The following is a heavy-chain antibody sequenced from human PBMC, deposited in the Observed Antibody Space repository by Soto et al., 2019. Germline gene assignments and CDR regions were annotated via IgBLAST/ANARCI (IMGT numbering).Heavy chain of an antibody. CDR2: ISPDGTIP. D-gene: IGHD3-10*01. Sequence: EVQLVESGGGLVQPGGSLRLSCAVSGFTFSNYWMHWVRQAPGKGLVWVSTISPDGTIPDYTDSVKGRLAISRDNAKSTLFLQINSLRPEDTAVYYCARFRGDAFDIWGQGTMFTVSS. J-gene: IGHJ3*02. V-gene: IGHV3-74*01. CDR3: ARFRGDAFDI. CDR1: GFTFSNYW.